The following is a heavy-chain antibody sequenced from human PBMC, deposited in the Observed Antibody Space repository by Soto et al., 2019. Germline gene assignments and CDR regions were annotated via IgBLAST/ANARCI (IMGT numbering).Heavy chain of an antibody. Sequence: QVPLVQSGAEVKKPGASVKVSCKASGYTFTSFGISWVRQAPGQGPEWMGWISAYNGDTNYAQKVQGRVIMTTDTSTSTAYMELRSLRSDDTAVYYCARDKLVYYYGSGSFDYWGQGTVVTVSS. V-gene: IGHV1-18*04. D-gene: IGHD3-10*01. CDR2: ISAYNGDT. J-gene: IGHJ4*02. CDR3: ARDKLVYYYGSGSFDY. CDR1: GYTFTSFG.